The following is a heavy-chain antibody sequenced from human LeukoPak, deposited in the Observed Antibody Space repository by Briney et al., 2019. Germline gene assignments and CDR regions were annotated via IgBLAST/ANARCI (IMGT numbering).Heavy chain of an antibody. J-gene: IGHJ4*02. CDR2: IWYDGSNK. CDR3: ARDIYFYGDYVIDY. Sequence: GGSLRLSRAASGFTFSDYYMSWIRPAPGKGLEWVAVIWYDGSNKYYADSVKGRFTISRDNSKNTLYLQMNRLRAEDTAVYYCARDIYFYGDYVIDYWGQGTLVTVSS. D-gene: IGHD4-17*01. V-gene: IGHV3-33*08. CDR1: GFTFSDYY.